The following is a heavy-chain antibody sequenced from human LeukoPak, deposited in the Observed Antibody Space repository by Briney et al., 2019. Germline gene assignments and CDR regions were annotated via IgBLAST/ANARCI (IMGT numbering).Heavy chain of an antibody. J-gene: IGHJ4*02. D-gene: IGHD5-24*01. CDR3: ARLEMATMTVDY. V-gene: IGHV4-59*01. CDR1: GGSISSYY. CDR2: IYYSGST. Sequence: SETLSLTCTVSGGSISSYYWSWIRQPPGKGLEWIGYIYYSGSTNYNPSLKSRVTISVDTSKNQFSLKLSSVTAADTAVYYCARLEMATMTVDYWGQGTLVTVSS.